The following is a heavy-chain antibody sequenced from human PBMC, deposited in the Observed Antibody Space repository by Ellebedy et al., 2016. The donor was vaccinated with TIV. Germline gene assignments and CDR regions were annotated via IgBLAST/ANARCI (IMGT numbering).Heavy chain of an antibody. J-gene: IGHJ4*02. CDR1: ASTFTAYY. CDR2: LDPKTGAT. D-gene: IGHD3-10*01. CDR3: ARSATSPWFGDFYFDY. V-gene: IGHV1-2*02. Sequence: ASVKVSCKASASTFTAYYIHWVRQPPGQGLEWMGWLDPKTGATNYAQKFRGRVTMTRDMSPSPAYLALSGLRSDDTASYYCARSATSPWFGDFYFDYWGQGTLVTVSS.